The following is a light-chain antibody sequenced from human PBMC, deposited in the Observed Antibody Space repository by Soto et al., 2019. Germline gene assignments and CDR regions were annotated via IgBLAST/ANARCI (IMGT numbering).Light chain of an antibody. V-gene: IGLV2-8*01. CDR1: SGNFAGNS. CDR3: SSYAGSNNLVV. Sequence: LTQPHSVSESPGKTVTISCTRSSGNFAGNSVQWYRQRPGSAPTLVIYEVTKRPSGVPDRFSGSKSGNTASLTVSGLQAEDEADYYCSSYAGSNNLVVFGGGTKLTVL. CDR2: EVT. J-gene: IGLJ2*01.